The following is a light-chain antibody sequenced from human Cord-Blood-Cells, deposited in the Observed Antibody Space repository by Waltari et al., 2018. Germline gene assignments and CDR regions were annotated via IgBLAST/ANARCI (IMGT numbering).Light chain of an antibody. V-gene: IGKV1-33*01. Sequence: DIQMTQSPSSLSASLGDRVTITCQASQDISNYLNWYQQKPGKAPKLLIYDASNLEKGVPSRFSGSGSGTDFTFTISSLQPEDIATYYCQQYDNLPFTFGPGTKVDIK. CDR2: DAS. CDR1: QDISNY. J-gene: IGKJ3*01. CDR3: QQYDNLPFT.